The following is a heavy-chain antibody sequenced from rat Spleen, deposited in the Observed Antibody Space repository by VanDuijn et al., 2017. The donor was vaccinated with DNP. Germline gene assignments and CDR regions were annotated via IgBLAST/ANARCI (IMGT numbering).Heavy chain of an antibody. CDR2: INYSGIT. CDR1: GYSITSNF. Sequence: VQLKESGPGLVQPSETLSLTCSVTGYSITSNFWGWIRKFPGSKMEWIGHINYSGITTYNPSLKSRISITRDTSKNQFFLQLNSVTTEDTATYYCARWKIGPHYFDYWGQGGMVTVSS. J-gene: IGHJ2*01. CDR3: ARWKIGPHYFDY. D-gene: IGHD1-5*01. V-gene: IGHV3-1*01.